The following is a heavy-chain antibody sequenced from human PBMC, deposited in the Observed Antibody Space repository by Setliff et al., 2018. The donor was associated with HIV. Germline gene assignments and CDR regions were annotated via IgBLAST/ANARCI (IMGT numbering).Heavy chain of an antibody. V-gene: IGHV4-34*01. J-gene: IGHJ4*02. CDR3: VRWYYCVSGACYRADY. CDR1: GTSFSDHY. D-gene: IGHD2-21*02. CDR2: MDQSGTT. Sequence: PSETLSLTCSVYGTSFSDHYRSWVRQTPGKGLEWIGEMDQSGTTNYNPSLKSRVTMSIDTSERQFSLKLTSVTAADTAVYYCVRWYYCVSGACYRADYWGQGTMVTVS.